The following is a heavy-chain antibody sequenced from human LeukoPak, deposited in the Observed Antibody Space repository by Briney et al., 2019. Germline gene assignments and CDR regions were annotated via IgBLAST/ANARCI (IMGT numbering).Heavy chain of an antibody. CDR3: ARDIGNYYGWHDY. CDR2: INSDGSST. D-gene: IGHD3-10*01. J-gene: IGHJ4*02. CDR1: GFTFSSYW. V-gene: IGHV3-74*01. Sequence: GTSLRLSCAASGFTFSSYWMHWVRQAPGKGLVWLSRINSDGSSTRYADSVKGRFTISRDNAKNTLYLQMNSLRAEDTAVYYCARDIGNYYGWHDYWGQGTLVTVSS.